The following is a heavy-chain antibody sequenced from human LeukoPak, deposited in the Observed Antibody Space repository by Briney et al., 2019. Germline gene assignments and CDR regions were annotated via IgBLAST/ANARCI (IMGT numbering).Heavy chain of an antibody. Sequence: SETLSLTCTVSGGSISNYYWSWIRQSPGKGLEWLGYIYFIGTTNYSPSLKSRVSISVDTSKNQFSLKLSSVTAADTAVYYCARGANWGSPDYWGQGTLVTVSS. CDR2: IYFIGTT. V-gene: IGHV4-59*01. CDR1: GGSISNYY. J-gene: IGHJ4*02. D-gene: IGHD7-27*01. CDR3: ARGANWGSPDY.